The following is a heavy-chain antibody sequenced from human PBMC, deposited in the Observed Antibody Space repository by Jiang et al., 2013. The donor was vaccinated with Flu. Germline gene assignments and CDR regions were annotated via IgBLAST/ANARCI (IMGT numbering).Heavy chain of an antibody. CDR3: ARDGYNGYNFFDS. D-gene: IGHD5-24*01. V-gene: IGHV4-30-2*04. Sequence: TISVDTSKRQFSLKLNSVTAADTAVYYCARDGYNGYNFFDSWGQGTLVTVSS. J-gene: IGHJ4*02.